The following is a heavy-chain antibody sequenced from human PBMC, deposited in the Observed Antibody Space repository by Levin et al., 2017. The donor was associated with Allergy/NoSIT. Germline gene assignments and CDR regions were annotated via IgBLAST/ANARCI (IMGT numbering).Heavy chain of an antibody. D-gene: IGHD6-13*01. CDR3: AHTIAAAGTVGDWFDP. CDR2: IYWDDDK. Sequence: SGPTLVKPTQTLTLTCTFSGFSLSTSGVGVGWIRQPPGKALEWLALIYWDDDKRYSPSLKSRLTITKDTSKNQVVLTMTNMDPVDTATYYCAHTIAAAGTVGDWFDPWGQGTLVTVSS. CDR1: GFSLSTSGVG. J-gene: IGHJ5*02. V-gene: IGHV2-5*02.